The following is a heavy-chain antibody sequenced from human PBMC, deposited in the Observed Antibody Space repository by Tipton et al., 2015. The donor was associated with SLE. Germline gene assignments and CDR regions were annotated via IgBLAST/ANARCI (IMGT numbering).Heavy chain of an antibody. V-gene: IGHV4-30-2*01. D-gene: IGHD3-3*01. J-gene: IGHJ2*01. CDR1: GGSISSGGYS. CDR2: IYHSGST. CDR3: ARAYDFWSGSYFDL. Sequence: LRLSCAVSGGSISSGGYSWSWIRQPPGKGLEWIGYIYHSGSTYYNPSLKSRVTISVDRSKNQFSLKLSSVTAADTAVYYCARAYDFWSGSYFDLWGRGTLVTVSS.